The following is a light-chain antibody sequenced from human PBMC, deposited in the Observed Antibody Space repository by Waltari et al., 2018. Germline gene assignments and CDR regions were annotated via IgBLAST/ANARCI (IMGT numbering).Light chain of an antibody. Sequence: QSALPQPASVSGSPGQSITISCTGTSSDVGAYNYVSWYQHHPGKAPKPLIYGVSNRPSGVSNRFSGSKSGNTASLTISGVQAEDEADYYCSSYTGSSTLVIFGGGTKLTVL. CDR3: SSYTGSSTLVI. V-gene: IGLV2-14*01. CDR1: SSDVGAYNY. CDR2: GVS. J-gene: IGLJ2*01.